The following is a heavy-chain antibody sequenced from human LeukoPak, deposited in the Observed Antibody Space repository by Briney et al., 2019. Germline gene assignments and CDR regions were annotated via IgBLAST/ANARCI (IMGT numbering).Heavy chain of an antibody. V-gene: IGHV3-49*04. J-gene: IGHJ4*02. CDR2: IRSKIYGENR. CDR3: ARVAERPAPFWSGYRTFDY. Sequence: PGGSLRLSCTTSGFTFGDYAMSWVRQAPGKGLEWVSFIRSKIYGENREYAASVTGRFTISRDDSKNIAYLQMNSLRAEDTAVYYCARVAERPAPFWSGYRTFDYWGQGTLVTVSS. CDR1: GFTFGDYA. D-gene: IGHD3-3*01.